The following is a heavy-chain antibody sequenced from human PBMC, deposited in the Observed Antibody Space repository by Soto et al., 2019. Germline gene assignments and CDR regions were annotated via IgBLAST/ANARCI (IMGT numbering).Heavy chain of an antibody. D-gene: IGHD2-2*01. Sequence: QVQLVESGGGVVQPGRSLRLSCAASGFTFSSYGMHWVRQAPGKGLEWVAVMWYDGSNKYYADSVKGRFTISRDNSKNTLYLQMNSLRAEDTAVYYCARTASAAPYYFDYWGQGTLVTVSS. CDR1: GFTFSSYG. V-gene: IGHV3-33*01. CDR2: MWYDGSNK. J-gene: IGHJ4*02. CDR3: ARTASAAPYYFDY.